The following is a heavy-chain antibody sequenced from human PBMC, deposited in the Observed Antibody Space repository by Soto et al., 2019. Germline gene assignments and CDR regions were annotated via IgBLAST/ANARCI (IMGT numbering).Heavy chain of an antibody. CDR2: IYHSGST. J-gene: IGHJ5*02. D-gene: IGHD4-17*01. CDR3: ARESGALHDYGDRTLGSFDP. CDR1: GGSISSSNW. V-gene: IGHV4-4*02. Sequence: QVQLQESGPGLVKPSGTLSLTCAVSGGSISSSNWWSWVRQPPGKGLEWIGEIYHSGSTNYNPSLKSRVTISVDKSKNQFSLKLSSVTAADTAVYYCARESGALHDYGDRTLGSFDPWGQGTLVTVSS.